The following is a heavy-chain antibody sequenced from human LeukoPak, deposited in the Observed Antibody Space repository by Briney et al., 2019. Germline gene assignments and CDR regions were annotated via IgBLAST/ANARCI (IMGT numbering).Heavy chain of an antibody. V-gene: IGHV5-51*01. Sequence: GESLKISCKASGYSFTSYWIGWVRQMPGKGLEWMGIIYPGDSDTRYSPSFQGQVTISADKSISTAYLQWSSLKASDTAMYYCARSLGSHNYQPHCFDYWGQGTLVTVSS. CDR2: IYPGDSDT. J-gene: IGHJ4*02. CDR3: ARSLGSHNYQPHCFDY. CDR1: GYSFTSYW. D-gene: IGHD5-24*01.